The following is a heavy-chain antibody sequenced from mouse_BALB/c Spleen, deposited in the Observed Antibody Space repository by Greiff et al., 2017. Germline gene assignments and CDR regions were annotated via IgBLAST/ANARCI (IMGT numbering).Heavy chain of an antibody. CDR1: GFTFSSYA. J-gene: IGHJ4*01. V-gene: IGHV5-9-4*01. CDR3: ARGKYDRAMDY. Sequence: EVMLVESGGGLVKPGGSLKLSCAASGFTFSSYAMSWVRQSPEKRLEWVAEISSGGSYTYYPDTVTGRFTISRDNAKNTLYLEMSSLRSEDTAMYYCARGKYDRAMDYWGQGTSVTVSS. D-gene: IGHD2-14*01. CDR2: ISSGGSYT.